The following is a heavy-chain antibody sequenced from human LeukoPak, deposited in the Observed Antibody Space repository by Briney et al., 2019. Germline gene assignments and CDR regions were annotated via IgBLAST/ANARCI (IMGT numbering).Heavy chain of an antibody. CDR2: ISGSGGST. CDR1: GFTFSSYA. V-gene: IGHV3-23*01. J-gene: IGHJ4*02. D-gene: IGHD6-13*01. Sequence: PGGSLRLSCAASGFTFSSYAMSWVRQAPGKGLEWVSAISGSGGSTYYADSVKGRFTTSRDNSKNTLYLQMNSLRAEDTAVYYCAKGWGGSSWYNFDYWGQGTLVTVSS. CDR3: AKGWGGSSWYNFDY.